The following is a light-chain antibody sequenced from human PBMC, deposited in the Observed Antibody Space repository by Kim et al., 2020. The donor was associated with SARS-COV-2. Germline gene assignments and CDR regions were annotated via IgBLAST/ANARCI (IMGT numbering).Light chain of an antibody. J-gene: IGKJ4*01. CDR2: GAS. Sequence: EIVLTQSPGTLSLSPGERATLSCRASQSLSNTYLAWYQQKPGQPTRLLIYGASSRATGIPDRFSGSGSGTDFTFSISRLEPEDFAVYYCQQYDNSPLTFGGGTKVDIK. CDR3: QQYDNSPLT. CDR1: QSLSNTY. V-gene: IGKV3-20*01.